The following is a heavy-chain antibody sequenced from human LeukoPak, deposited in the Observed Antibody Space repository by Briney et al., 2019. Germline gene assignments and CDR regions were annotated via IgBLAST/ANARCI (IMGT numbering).Heavy chain of an antibody. V-gene: IGHV3-21*01. CDR3: ARNKINTVTTGWYFDL. CDR1: XXXFSSXG. Sequence: SXXXFSSXGMNWVRQAPGKGLEWVSFVSIGGTYIYYADSVKGRFTISRDDAKNSLYLQMNSLTAEDTAEYYCARNKINTVTTGWYFDLWGRGTLVTVSS. D-gene: IGHD4-17*01. CDR2: VSIGGTYI. J-gene: IGHJ2*01.